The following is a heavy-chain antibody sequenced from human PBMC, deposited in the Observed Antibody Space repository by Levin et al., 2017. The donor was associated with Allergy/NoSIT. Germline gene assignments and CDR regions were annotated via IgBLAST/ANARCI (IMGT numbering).Heavy chain of an antibody. CDR3: ATDSYGIGYCSGGSCYRRSAFDI. J-gene: IGHJ3*02. Sequence: GESLKISCKVSGYTLTELSMHWVRQAPGKGLEWMGGFDPEDGETIYAQKFQGRVTMTEDTSTDTAYMELSSLRSEDTAVYYCATDSYGIGYCSGGSCYRRSAFDIWGQGTMVTVSS. CDR2: FDPEDGET. D-gene: IGHD2-15*01. CDR1: GYTLTELS. V-gene: IGHV1-24*01.